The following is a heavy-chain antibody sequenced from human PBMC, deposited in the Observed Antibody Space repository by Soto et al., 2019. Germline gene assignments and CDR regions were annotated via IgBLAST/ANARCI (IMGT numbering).Heavy chain of an antibody. CDR3: AKDTIAVAGTGDFEY. CDR2: ISWNSGSI. Sequence: EVQLVESGGGLVQPGRSLRLSCAASGFTFDDYAMHWVRQAPGKGLEWVSGISWNSGSIGYADSVKGRFTISRDNAKHSLYLQMNSLRAEDTALYYCAKDTIAVAGTGDFEYWGQGTLVTVSS. J-gene: IGHJ4*02. D-gene: IGHD6-19*01. V-gene: IGHV3-9*01. CDR1: GFTFDDYA.